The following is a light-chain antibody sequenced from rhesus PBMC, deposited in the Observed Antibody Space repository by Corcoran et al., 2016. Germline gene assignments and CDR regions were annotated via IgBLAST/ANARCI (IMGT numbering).Light chain of an antibody. CDR2: DAS. CDR3: LQYDSDPFT. V-gene: IGKV1-43*02. Sequence: DIQMTQSPSSLSASVGDRVTITCRASEGINTYLSWYQQKPGKPPRRLMYDASSLESGVPSRFSGSGSGTDFTLTVSSLQPEDFATYYCLQYDSDPFTFGPGTKLDFK. J-gene: IGKJ3*01. CDR1: EGINTY.